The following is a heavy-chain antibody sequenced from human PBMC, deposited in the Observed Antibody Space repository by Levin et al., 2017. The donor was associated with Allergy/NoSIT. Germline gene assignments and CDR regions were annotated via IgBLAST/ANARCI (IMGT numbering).Heavy chain of an antibody. J-gene: IGHJ4*02. V-gene: IGHV3-30*18. D-gene: IGHD3-10*01. CDR2: ISYDGSNK. CDR3: AKDGMKLNYYGSGSYSDDSSGFDY. Sequence: GESLKISCAASGFTFSSYGMHWVRQAPGKGLEWVAVISYDGSNKYYADSVKGRFTISRDNSKNTLYLQMNSLRAEDTAVYYCAKDGMKLNYYGSGSYSDDSSGFDYWGQGTLVTVSS. CDR1: GFTFSSYG.